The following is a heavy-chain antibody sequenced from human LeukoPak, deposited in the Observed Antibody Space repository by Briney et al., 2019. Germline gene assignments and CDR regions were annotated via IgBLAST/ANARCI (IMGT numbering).Heavy chain of an antibody. CDR3: ARSVSSWYPSFYYFDY. V-gene: IGHV3-64*01. CDR1: GFTFSTYT. Sequence: GGSLRLSCAASGFTFSTYTMHWVRQAPGKGLEYVSSISGNGGSREYANSVKGRFTISRDNAKNSLYLQMNSLRAEDTAVYYCARSVSSWYPSFYYFDYWGQGTLVTVSS. CDR2: ISGNGGSR. J-gene: IGHJ4*02. D-gene: IGHD6-13*01.